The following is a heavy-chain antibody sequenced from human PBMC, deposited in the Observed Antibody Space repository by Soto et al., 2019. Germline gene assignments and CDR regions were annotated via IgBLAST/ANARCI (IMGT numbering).Heavy chain of an antibody. CDR3: ATDYYDSSGYYYIFDY. CDR1: GYTLTELS. V-gene: IGHV1-24*01. J-gene: IGHJ4*02. CDR2: FDPEDGET. D-gene: IGHD3-22*01. Sequence: GASVKVSCKVSGYTLTELSMHWVRQAPGKGLEWMGGFDPEDGETIYAQKFQGRVTMTEDTSTDTAYMELSSLRSEDTAVYYCATDYYDSSGYYYIFDYWGQGTLVTVSS.